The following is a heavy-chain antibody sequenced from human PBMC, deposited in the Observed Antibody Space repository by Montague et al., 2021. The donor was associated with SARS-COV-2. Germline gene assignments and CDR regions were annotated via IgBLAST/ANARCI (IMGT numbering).Heavy chain of an antibody. CDR3: ARQARIWLQITPGAFDL. CDR2: IYYSGST. D-gene: IGHD5-24*01. J-gene: IGHJ3*01. Sequence: SETLSLTCTVSGGSISSYYWSWIRQPPVKGLEWIGYIYYSGSTNYKPAXXSRVTISVDTSKNQFSLKLSSVTAADTAVYYCARQARIWLQITPGAFDLWDQGTMVTVSS. V-gene: IGHV4-59*08. CDR1: GGSISSYY.